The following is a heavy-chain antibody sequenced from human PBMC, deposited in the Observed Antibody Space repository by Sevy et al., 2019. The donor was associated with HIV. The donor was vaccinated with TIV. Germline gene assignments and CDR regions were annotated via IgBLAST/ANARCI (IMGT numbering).Heavy chain of an antibody. CDR3: ARSGGYSDYGMDV. CDR2: VGPAGDQ. CDR1: GFTFSTYD. D-gene: IGHD5-12*01. V-gene: IGHV3-13*05. J-gene: IGHJ6*02. Sequence: GGSLRLSCVSSGFTFSTYDMHWVRQVTGKGLEWISGVGPAGDQFYPGSVKGRFTISRENAKNSIYLQMNNLRAGDTAVYYCARSGGYSDYGMDVFGQGTTVTVSS.